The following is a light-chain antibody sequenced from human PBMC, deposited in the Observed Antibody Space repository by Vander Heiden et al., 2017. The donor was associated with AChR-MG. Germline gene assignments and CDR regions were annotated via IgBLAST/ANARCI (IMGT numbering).Light chain of an antibody. V-gene: IGLV7-46*01. J-gene: IGLJ1*01. Sequence: QAVVTPEPSLTVSPGGPVTLTCGSSTGVVTSGNDPYGLQQKPGQAPRTLMLDTSNKPAWTPARFSGSLLGGRAVLTLSGAQPEDEAEYYCLLCYGGTFVLGTGTRVTIL. CDR1: TGVVTSGND. CDR2: DTS. CDR3: LLCYGGTFV.